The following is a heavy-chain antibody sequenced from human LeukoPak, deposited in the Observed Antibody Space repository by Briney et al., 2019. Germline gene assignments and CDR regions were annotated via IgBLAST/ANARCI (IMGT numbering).Heavy chain of an antibody. CDR2: IYYSGST. V-gene: IGHV4-61*08. D-gene: IGHD3-22*01. J-gene: IGHJ6*02. CDR3: ARSTYYYDLSYYYGMDV. CDR1: GGSISSGGYS. Sequence: PSQTLSLTCAVSGGSISSGGYSWSWIRQPPGKGLEWIGYIYYSGSTNYNPSLKSRVTISVDTSKNQFSLKLSSVTAADTAVYYCARSTYYYDLSYYYGMDVWGQGTAVTVSS.